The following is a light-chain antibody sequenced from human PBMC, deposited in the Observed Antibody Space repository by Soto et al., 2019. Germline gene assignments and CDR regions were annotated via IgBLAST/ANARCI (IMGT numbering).Light chain of an antibody. CDR1: SSDIGAYNY. CDR2: EVT. V-gene: IGLV2-14*01. CDR3: SSYRRGSTLV. Sequence: QSALTQPASVSGSPGQSITVSCTGTSSDIGAYNYVSWYQQHPGKAPKLLIFEVTNRPSGISNRFSGSKSGSTASLTISGLQTEEEADYYCSSYRRGSTLVFGTGTKVTVL. J-gene: IGLJ1*01.